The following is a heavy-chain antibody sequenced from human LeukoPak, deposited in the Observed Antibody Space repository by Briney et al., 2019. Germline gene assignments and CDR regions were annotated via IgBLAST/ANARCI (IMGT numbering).Heavy chain of an antibody. CDR1: GGSISSGSYY. CDR2: IYTSGST. J-gene: IGHJ4*02. V-gene: IGHV4-61*02. D-gene: IGHD3-10*01. CDR3: ARADGSRSLLDY. Sequence: SQTLSLTCTVSGGSISSGSYYWSWIRQPAGKGLEWIGRIYTSGSTNYNPSLKSRVTISVDTSKNQFSLKLSSVTAADTAVYYCARADGSRSLLDYWGQGTLVTVSS.